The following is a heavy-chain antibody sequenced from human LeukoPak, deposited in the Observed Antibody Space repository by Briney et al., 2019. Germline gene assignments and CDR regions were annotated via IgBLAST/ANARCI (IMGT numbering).Heavy chain of an antibody. J-gene: IGHJ2*01. Sequence: GGSLRLSCAASGFSVSTNYMTWVRQPPGKGLEWVSLIHSGSGTYYSDSVKGRFTISRDISKNTLYLQMTSLRAEDTAVYYCARAYYSSGWFYWYFDLWGRGTLVTVSS. CDR1: GFSVSTNY. V-gene: IGHV3-53*01. CDR3: ARAYYSSGWFYWYFDL. CDR2: IHSGSGT. D-gene: IGHD6-19*01.